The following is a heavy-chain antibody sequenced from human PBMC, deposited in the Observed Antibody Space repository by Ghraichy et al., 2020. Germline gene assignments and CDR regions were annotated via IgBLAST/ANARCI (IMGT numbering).Heavy chain of an antibody. CDR1: GFTFSSYS. CDR2: ISSSSSYI. Sequence: GGPLRLSCAASGFTFSSYSMNWVRQAPGKGLEWVSSISSSSSYIYYADSVKGRFTISRDNAKNSLYLQMNSLRAEDTAVYYCAREGQAPYGSGSYYLYRSFDYWGQGTLVTVSS. V-gene: IGHV3-21*01. D-gene: IGHD3-10*01. CDR3: AREGQAPYGSGSYYLYRSFDY. J-gene: IGHJ4*02.